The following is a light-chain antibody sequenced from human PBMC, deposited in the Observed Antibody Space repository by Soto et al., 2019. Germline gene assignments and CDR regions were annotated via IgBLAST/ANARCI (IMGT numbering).Light chain of an antibody. Sequence: QSVLTQPPSASGSPGQSVAISCTGTTGDIGNYNFVSWYQQHPGKAPKLLIFEVNKRPSGVPDRFSGSKSGNTAFLTVSGLQAEDEADYYCSSHGGNSPYVFGTGTKVTVL. J-gene: IGLJ1*01. CDR2: EVN. CDR3: SSHGGNSPYV. V-gene: IGLV2-8*01. CDR1: TGDIGNYNF.